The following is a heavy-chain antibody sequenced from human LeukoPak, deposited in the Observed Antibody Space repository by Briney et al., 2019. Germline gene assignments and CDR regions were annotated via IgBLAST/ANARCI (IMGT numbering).Heavy chain of an antibody. Sequence: PGGSLRLSCAASGFTFSNYGMHWVRQAPGKGLEWVAFIRFDGNNKYYSDSVKGRFTISRDNSKNTLFLQMNNLRPDDTAVYYCAKNRGWYFDIWGRGTLVSVSS. V-gene: IGHV3-30*02. J-gene: IGHJ2*01. D-gene: IGHD1-14*01. CDR3: AKNRGWYFDI. CDR1: GFTFSNYG. CDR2: IRFDGNNK.